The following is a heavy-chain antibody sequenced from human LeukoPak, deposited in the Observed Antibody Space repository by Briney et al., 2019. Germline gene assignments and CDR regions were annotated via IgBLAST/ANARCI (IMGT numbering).Heavy chain of an antibody. J-gene: IGHJ4*02. CDR1: GFTFSSYG. Sequence: GRSVRLSCAASGFTFSSYGMHWVRQAPGKGLEWVAVISSDGSNAYYADSVKGRFTMSRDNSKNTLFVQMNSLRAEDTAVYYCAKDLSGRKGPFDYWGQGTLVTVSS. CDR3: AKDLSGRKGPFDY. D-gene: IGHD3-10*01. CDR2: ISSDGSNA. V-gene: IGHV3-30*18.